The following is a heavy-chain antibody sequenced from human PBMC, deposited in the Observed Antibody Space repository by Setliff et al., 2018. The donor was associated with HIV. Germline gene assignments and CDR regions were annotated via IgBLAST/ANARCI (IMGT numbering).Heavy chain of an antibody. CDR2: IYSGGSST. CDR1: GFSFSNAW. Sequence: ETLRLSCAASGFSFSNAWMSWVRQAPGKGLEWVSLIYSGGSSTYYADSVKGRFTISRDNSKNTLYLQMNSLRAEDTAVYYCAKGVDGYYYYYYMDVWGKGTTVTVS. J-gene: IGHJ6*03. V-gene: IGHV3-23*03. CDR3: AKGVDGYYYYYYMDV.